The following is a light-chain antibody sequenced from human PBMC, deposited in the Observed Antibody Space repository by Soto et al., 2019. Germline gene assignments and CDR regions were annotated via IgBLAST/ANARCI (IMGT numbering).Light chain of an antibody. CDR2: GAS. V-gene: IGKV3-15*01. Sequence: EIVMTQSPATLSVSPGERATLSCRASQSVSSKLAWYQQKPGQAPRLLIYGASTRATGIPARFSGSGSGTEFTLTISSLQPEDFAVYYCQQRGNWHPPISFGQGTRLEIK. CDR1: QSVSSK. J-gene: IGKJ5*01. CDR3: QQRGNWHPPIS.